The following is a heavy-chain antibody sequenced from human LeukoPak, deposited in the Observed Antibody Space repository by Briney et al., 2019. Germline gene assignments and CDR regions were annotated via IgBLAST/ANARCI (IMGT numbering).Heavy chain of an antibody. V-gene: IGHV4-59*01. J-gene: IGHJ4*02. CDR3: ARAETLAAIYFDF. Sequence: SETLSLTCSVSGGSISPYYWSWIRQPPGKGLEWIGYIFYSGVTTYNPSLKSRVSVSLDSPKNQFFLRLTSVTAADTAMYYCARAETLAAIYFDFWGQGRLVTVSS. CDR1: GGSISPYY. CDR2: IFYSGVT. D-gene: IGHD6-25*01.